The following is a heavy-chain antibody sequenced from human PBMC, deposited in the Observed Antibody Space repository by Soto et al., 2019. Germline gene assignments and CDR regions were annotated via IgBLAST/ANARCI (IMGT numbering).Heavy chain of an antibody. Sequence: ASVKVSCKVSGYTLTELSMHWVRQAPGKGLEWMGGFDPEDGETTYAQKFQGRVTMTEDTSTDTAYMELSSLRSEDTAVYYCARGHIMITFGGVISHNWFDPWGQGTLVTVSS. CDR3: ARGHIMITFGGVISHNWFDP. CDR1: GYTLTELS. CDR2: FDPEDGET. J-gene: IGHJ5*02. D-gene: IGHD3-16*02. V-gene: IGHV1-24*01.